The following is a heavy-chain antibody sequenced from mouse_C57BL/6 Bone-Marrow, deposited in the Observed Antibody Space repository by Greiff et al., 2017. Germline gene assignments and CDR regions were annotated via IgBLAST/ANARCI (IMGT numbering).Heavy chain of an antibody. J-gene: IGHJ4*01. Sequence: QVQLQQPGAELVKPGASVKMSCKASGYTFTSYWITWVKQRPGQGLEWIGDIYPGSGSTNYNEKFKSKATLTVDTSSSTTYMQLSSLTSEDSAVYYCAREGIYYDYDGGHWGQGTSVTVSS. CDR2: IYPGSGST. D-gene: IGHD2-4*01. V-gene: IGHV1-55*01. CDR3: AREGIYYDYDGGH. CDR1: GYTFTSYW.